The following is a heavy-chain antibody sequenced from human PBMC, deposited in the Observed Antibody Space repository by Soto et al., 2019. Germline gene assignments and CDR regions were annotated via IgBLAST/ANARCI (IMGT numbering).Heavy chain of an antibody. D-gene: IGHD3-10*01. V-gene: IGHV4-39*01. J-gene: IGHJ5*02. CDR1: GCSIISSSYY. Sequence: PSETLSLTCTVSGCSIISSSYYWGWIRQPPGKGLEWIGSIYYSGSTYYNPSLKSRVTISVDTSKNQFSLKLSSVTAADTAVYYCARHFITMVRGVIGPNNWFDPWGQGTLVTVSS. CDR2: IYYSGST. CDR3: ARHFITMVRGVIGPNNWFDP.